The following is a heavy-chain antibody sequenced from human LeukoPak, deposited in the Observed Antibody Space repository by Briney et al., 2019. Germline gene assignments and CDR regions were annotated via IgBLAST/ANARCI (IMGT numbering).Heavy chain of an antibody. CDR2: IYTSGST. Sequence: SETLSLTCTVSGGSISSGSYYWSWIRQPAGKGLEWIGRIYTSGSTNYNPSLKSRVTISVDMSKNQFSLKLSSVTAADTAVYYCARSEVVIAIGYNWFDPWGQGTLVTVSS. D-gene: IGHD2-21*01. CDR1: GGSISSGSYY. V-gene: IGHV4-61*02. CDR3: ARSEVVIAIGYNWFDP. J-gene: IGHJ5*02.